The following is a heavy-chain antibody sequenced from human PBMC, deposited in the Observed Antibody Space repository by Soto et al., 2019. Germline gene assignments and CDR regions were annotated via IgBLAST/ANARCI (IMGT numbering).Heavy chain of an antibody. D-gene: IGHD1-26*01. CDR3: ARRPTREGYYYGMDV. CDR2: IYYSGST. J-gene: IGHJ6*02. V-gene: IGHV4-39*01. CDR1: GGSISSSSYY. Sequence: SETLSLTCTVSGGSISSSSYYWGWIRQPPGKGLEWIGSIYYSGSTYYNPSLKGRVTISVDTSKNQFSLKLSSVTAADTAVYYCARRPTREGYYYGMDVWGQGTTVTVSS.